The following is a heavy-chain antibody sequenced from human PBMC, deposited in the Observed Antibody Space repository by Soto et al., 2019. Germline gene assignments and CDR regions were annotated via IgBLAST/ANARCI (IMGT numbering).Heavy chain of an antibody. Sequence: SETLSLTCAVSGYSISSSYYWGWIRQSPGKGLEWIGSVYYSGSSYSNTSLKSRVTISVDTSKNQFSLKLSSVTAADTAVYYWARAVITTVEGAFDIWGQGAMVTVSS. CDR1: GYSISSSYY. CDR3: ARAVITTVEGAFDI. J-gene: IGHJ3*02. V-gene: IGHV4-38-2*01. CDR2: VYYSGSS. D-gene: IGHD3-22*01.